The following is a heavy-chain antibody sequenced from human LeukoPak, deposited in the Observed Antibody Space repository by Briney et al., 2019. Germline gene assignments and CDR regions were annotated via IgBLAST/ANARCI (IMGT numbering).Heavy chain of an antibody. D-gene: IGHD1-26*01. CDR3: ARHLGTVGATSAFDI. V-gene: IGHV5-51*01. J-gene: IGHJ3*02. CDR2: IYPGDSDT. Sequence: GESLKISCKGSGYSFTSYWIGWVRQMPGKGLEWMGIIYPGDSDTRYSPSFQGQVTISADKPISTAYLQWSSLKASDTAMYYCARHLGTVGATSAFDIWGQGTMVTVSS. CDR1: GYSFTSYW.